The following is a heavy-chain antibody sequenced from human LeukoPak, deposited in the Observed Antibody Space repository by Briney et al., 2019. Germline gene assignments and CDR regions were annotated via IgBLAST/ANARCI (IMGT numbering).Heavy chain of an antibody. CDR2: INPGGGNT. V-gene: IGHV1-46*01. CDR3: ARIRDGYNDAYDI. CDR1: GYTLTGYY. D-gene: IGHD5-24*01. Sequence: RASVKVSCKASGYTLTGYYIHWVRQAPGQGLEWMGLINPGGGNTNYAQNFQGRVTMTRDTSASTVYMELSSLRSEDTAIYYCARIRDGYNDAYDIWGQGTVVTVPS. J-gene: IGHJ3*02.